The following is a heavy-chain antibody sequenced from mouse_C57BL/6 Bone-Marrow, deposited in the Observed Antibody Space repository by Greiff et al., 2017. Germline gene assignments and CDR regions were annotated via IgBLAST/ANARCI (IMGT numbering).Heavy chain of an antibody. CDR2: ISSGGSYT. J-gene: IGHJ1*03. D-gene: IGHD2-4*01. Sequence: EVKLVESGGDLVKPGGSLKLSCAASGFTFSSYGMSWVRQTPDKRLEWVATISSGGSYTYYPDSVKGRFTISRDNAKNTLYLQMSSLKSEDTAMYYCARHYDYHWYFDVWCTGTTVTVSS. V-gene: IGHV5-6*01. CDR1: GFTFSSYG. CDR3: ARHYDYHWYFDV.